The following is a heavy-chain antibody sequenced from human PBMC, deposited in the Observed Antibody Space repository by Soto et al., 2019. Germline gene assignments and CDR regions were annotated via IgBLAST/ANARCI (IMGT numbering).Heavy chain of an antibody. D-gene: IGHD1-20*01. V-gene: IGHV3-49*03. CDR2: IRSKAYGGTT. CDR1: GFTFGDYA. Sequence: GGSLRLSCTASGFTFGDYAMSWFRQAPGKGLEWVGFIRSKAYGGTTEYAASVKGRFTISRDDSKSIAYLQMNSLKTEDTAVYYCTRDRSITGTTDYYYYYYMDVWGKGTTVTVSS. J-gene: IGHJ6*03. CDR3: TRDRSITGTTDYYYYYYMDV.